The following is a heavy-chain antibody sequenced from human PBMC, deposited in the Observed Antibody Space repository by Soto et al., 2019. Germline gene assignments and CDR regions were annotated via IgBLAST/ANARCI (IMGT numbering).Heavy chain of an antibody. Sequence: QVQLVESGGGVVQPGRSLRLSCAASGFTFSSYAIHWVRQAPGKGLEWVAVISYDGSNKYYADSVKGRFTISRDNSKNTLYLQMNSLRAEDTAVYYCARDRELGLDYWGQGTLVTVSS. CDR3: ARDRELGLDY. J-gene: IGHJ4*02. V-gene: IGHV3-30-3*01. CDR1: GFTFSSYA. D-gene: IGHD3-10*01. CDR2: ISYDGSNK.